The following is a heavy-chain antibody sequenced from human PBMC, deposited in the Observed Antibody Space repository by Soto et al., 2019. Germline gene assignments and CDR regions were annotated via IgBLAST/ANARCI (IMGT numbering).Heavy chain of an antibody. Sequence: SETLFLTCTVSGGSISSGGYYWSWIRQHPGKGLEWIGYIYYSGSTNYNPSLESRVTISVDTSKNQFSLKLSSVTAADTAVYYCARHDYGDYGKTDAFDIWGQGTMVTVSS. V-gene: IGHV4-61*08. CDR2: IYYSGST. CDR1: GGSISSGGYY. CDR3: ARHDYGDYGKTDAFDI. D-gene: IGHD4-17*01. J-gene: IGHJ3*02.